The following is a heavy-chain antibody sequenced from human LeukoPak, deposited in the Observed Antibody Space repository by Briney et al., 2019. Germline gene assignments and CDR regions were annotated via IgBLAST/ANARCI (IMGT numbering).Heavy chain of an antibody. Sequence: ASVKVSCKASGYTFTSYGISWERQAPGQGLEWMGWISAYNGNTNYAQKLQGRVTMTTDTPTSTAYMELRSLRSDDTAVYYCARDWYYYDSSGYYSTGTLDYWGQGTLVTVSS. D-gene: IGHD3-22*01. J-gene: IGHJ4*02. CDR2: ISAYNGNT. V-gene: IGHV1-18*01. CDR3: ARDWYYYDSSGYYSTGTLDY. CDR1: GYTFTSYG.